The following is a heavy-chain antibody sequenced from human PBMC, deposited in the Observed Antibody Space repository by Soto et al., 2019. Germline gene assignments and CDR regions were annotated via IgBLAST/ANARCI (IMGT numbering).Heavy chain of an antibody. CDR2: ISYDGSNK. V-gene: IGHV3-30-3*01. CDR3: ARDGEGYCSGGSCYPGWFDP. J-gene: IGHJ5*02. D-gene: IGHD2-15*01. Sequence: QVQLVESGGGVVQPGRSLRLSCAASGFTFSSYAMHWVRQAPGKGLEWVAVISYDGSNKYYAESVKGRFTISRDNSKNTLYLQMNSLRAEDTAVYYCARDGEGYCSGGSCYPGWFDPWGQGTLVTVSS. CDR1: GFTFSSYA.